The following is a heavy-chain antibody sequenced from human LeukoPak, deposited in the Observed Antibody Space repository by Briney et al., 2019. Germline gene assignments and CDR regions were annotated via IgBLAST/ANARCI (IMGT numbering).Heavy chain of an antibody. J-gene: IGHJ6*02. V-gene: IGHV1-18*01. Sequence: ASVKVSCKASGYTFTSFGIAWVRQAPGQGLEWMGWISVYNGNTNYAQKLQGRDTMTTDTSTSTAYMELRSLRSGDTAVYYCARMKIGYCRSTSCYTSKGPYYYYGMDVWGQGTTVTVSS. CDR3: ARMKIGYCRSTSCYTSKGPYYYYGMDV. CDR2: ISVYNGNT. D-gene: IGHD2-2*02. CDR1: GYTFTSFG.